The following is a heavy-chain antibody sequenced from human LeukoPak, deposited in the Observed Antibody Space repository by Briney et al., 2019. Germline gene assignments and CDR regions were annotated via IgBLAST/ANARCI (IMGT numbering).Heavy chain of an antibody. D-gene: IGHD5-12*01. Sequence: GGSLRLSCAVSGFTFSSYEMTWVRQAPGKGLEGVSYVSSSGSTIYYADSVKGRFTISRDNAKNSLYLQMNSLRAEDTAVYYCARDSKWLRACDYWGQGTLVTVSS. CDR1: GFTFSSYE. J-gene: IGHJ4*02. V-gene: IGHV3-48*03. CDR3: ARDSKWLRACDY. CDR2: VSSSGSTI.